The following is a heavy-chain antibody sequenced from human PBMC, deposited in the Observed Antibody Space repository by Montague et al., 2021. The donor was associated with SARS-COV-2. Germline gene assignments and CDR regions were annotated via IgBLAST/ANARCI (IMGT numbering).Heavy chain of an antibody. CDR3: ARGSKKISKRWLQFDDAFDI. Sequence: SETLSLTCAVYGGSFSGYYWSWIRQPPGKGLEWIGEINHSGSTXXXPSXXXRVTISVDTSKNQFSLKLSSVTAADTAVYYCARGSKKISKRWLQFDDAFDIWGQGTMVTVSS. CDR1: GGSFSGYY. V-gene: IGHV4-34*01. J-gene: IGHJ3*02. CDR2: INHSGST. D-gene: IGHD5-24*01.